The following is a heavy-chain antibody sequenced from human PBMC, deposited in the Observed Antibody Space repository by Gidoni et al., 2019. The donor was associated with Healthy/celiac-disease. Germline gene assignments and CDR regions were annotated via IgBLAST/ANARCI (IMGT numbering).Heavy chain of an antibody. CDR3: AGPDGSSWYY. V-gene: IGHV4-59*01. J-gene: IGHJ4*02. CDR1: GGSISSYY. D-gene: IGHD6-13*01. CDR2: IYYSGST. Sequence: QVQLQESGPGLVKPSETLSLTCTVSGGSISSYYWSWIRQPPGKGLEWIGYIYYSGSTNYNPSLKSRVTISVDTSKNQFSLKLSSVTAADTAVYYCAGPDGSSWYYWGQGTLVTVSS.